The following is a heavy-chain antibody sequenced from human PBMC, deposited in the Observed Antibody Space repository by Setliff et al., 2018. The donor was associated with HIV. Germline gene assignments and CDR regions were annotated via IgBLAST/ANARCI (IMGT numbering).Heavy chain of an antibody. CDR1: GFTLSTYT. J-gene: IGHJ3*02. CDR2: ISSNIIYI. V-gene: IGHV3-21*01. CDR3: ARDATYYNFWSGYEEAFDI. D-gene: IGHD3-3*01. Sequence: GGSLRLSCAASGFTLSTYTMNWVRQAPGKGLEWISSISSNIIYIYYADSVRGRFTISRDNAKNSLYLQMNSLRAEDTAVYYCARDATYYNFWSGYEEAFDIWGQGTMVTVSS.